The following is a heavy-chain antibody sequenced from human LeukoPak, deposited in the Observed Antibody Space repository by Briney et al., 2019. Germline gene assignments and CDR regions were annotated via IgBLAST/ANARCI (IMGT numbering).Heavy chain of an antibody. CDR1: GYTFTAYY. J-gene: IGHJ4*02. CDR3: ARDFGSGWYDY. V-gene: IGHV1-2*02. CDR2: INPNTGDT. D-gene: IGHD6-19*01. Sequence: ASVKVSCKASGYTFTAYYIHWGRQAPGQGLEWMGWINPNTGDTHYGQKFQGRVTMTRDTSISTTYMELNSLRSDDTAIYYCARDFGSGWYDYWGQGTLVTVSS.